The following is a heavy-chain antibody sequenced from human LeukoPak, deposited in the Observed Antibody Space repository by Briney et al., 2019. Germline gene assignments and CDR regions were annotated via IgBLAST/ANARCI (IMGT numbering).Heavy chain of an antibody. J-gene: IGHJ4*02. V-gene: IGHV3-23*01. D-gene: IGHD2-2*01. CDR2: ISGSGGST. CDR3: AKVGMDCSSTSCYESISDY. CDR1: GFTFSSYA. Sequence: GGSLRLSCAASGFTFSSYAMSWVRQAPGKGLEWFSAISGSGGSTYYADSVKGRFTISRDNSKNTLYLQMNSLRAEDTAVYYCAKVGMDCSSTSCYESISDYWGQGTLVTVSP.